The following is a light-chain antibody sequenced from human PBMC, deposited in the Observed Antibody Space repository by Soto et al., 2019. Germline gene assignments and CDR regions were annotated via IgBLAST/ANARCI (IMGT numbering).Light chain of an antibody. CDR1: QSISIL. V-gene: IGKV1-5*03. CDR2: ATS. Sequence: DIPLTQSPATLSASVGDRVTITCRASQSISILLAWYQQKPGKAPNLLIYATSTIETGVPSRFSGSGSGTEFTLTISSLQPDDSATYYCQHYNDFSCTFGQGTKVEIK. J-gene: IGKJ1*01. CDR3: QHYNDFSCT.